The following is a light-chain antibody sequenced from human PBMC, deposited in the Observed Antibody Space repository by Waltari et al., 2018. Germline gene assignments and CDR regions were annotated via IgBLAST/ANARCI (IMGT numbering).Light chain of an antibody. J-gene: IGLJ3*02. CDR1: SGSVSTSYY. V-gene: IGLV8-61*01. Sequence: QTVVTQEPSFSVSPGGTVPLPCGLSSGSVSTSYYPSWYQQTPGQAPRTLIYSTNPRSSGVPDRFSGSILGNKAALTITGAQADDESDYYCVLYMGSGIWVFGGGTKLTVL. CDR3: VLYMGSGIWV. CDR2: STN.